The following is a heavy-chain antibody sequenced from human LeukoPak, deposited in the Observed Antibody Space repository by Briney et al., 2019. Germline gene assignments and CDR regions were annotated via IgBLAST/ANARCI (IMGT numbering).Heavy chain of an antibody. Sequence: PGGSLRLSCAASGFTFSDYYMSWIRQAPGKGLEWVSYISSSGSIIYYADSVKGLFTISRDNAKNSLYLQMSSLRAEDTAVYYCAKDPTDFDSSGQTYFDYWGQGTLVTVSS. CDR3: AKDPTDFDSSGQTYFDY. CDR1: GFTFSDYY. J-gene: IGHJ4*02. D-gene: IGHD3-22*01. V-gene: IGHV3-11*01. CDR2: ISSSGSII.